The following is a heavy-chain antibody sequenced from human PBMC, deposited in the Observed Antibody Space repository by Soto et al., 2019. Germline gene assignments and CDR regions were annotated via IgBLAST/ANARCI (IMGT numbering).Heavy chain of an antibody. CDR1: GFTFSSYA. CDR3: VKKPSTWISYYFDY. Sequence: PGGSLRLSCSASGFTFSSYAMHWVRQAPGKGLEYVSAISSNGGSTYYADSVKGRFTISRDNSKNTLYLQMSSLRAEDTAVYYCVKKPSTWISYYFDYWGQGTLVTVSS. V-gene: IGHV3-64D*06. CDR2: ISSNGGST. D-gene: IGHD5-12*01. J-gene: IGHJ4*02.